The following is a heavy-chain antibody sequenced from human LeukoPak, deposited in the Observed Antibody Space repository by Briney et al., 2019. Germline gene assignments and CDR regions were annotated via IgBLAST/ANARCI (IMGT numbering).Heavy chain of an antibody. CDR1: GFTFSSYA. V-gene: IGHV3-30*09. CDR3: ARAHPIGGIAAAGLTNFDY. J-gene: IGHJ4*02. D-gene: IGHD6-13*01. Sequence: GRSLRLSCAASGFTFSSYAMHWVRQAPGKGLEWVAVISYDGSNKYYADSVKGRFAISRDNSKNTLYLQMNSLRAEDTAGYYCARAHPIGGIAAAGLTNFDYWGQGTLVTVSS. CDR2: ISYDGSNK.